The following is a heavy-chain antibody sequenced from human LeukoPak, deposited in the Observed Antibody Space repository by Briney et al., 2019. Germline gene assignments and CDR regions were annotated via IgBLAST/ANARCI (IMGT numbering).Heavy chain of an antibody. CDR1: AGSISSRSYL. V-gene: IGHV4-39*01. D-gene: IGHD4/OR15-4a*01. J-gene: IGHJ4*02. CDR2: VDYSGGT. Sequence: SETLSLTCSVSAGSISSRSYLWGWVRQPPGKGLEWIGSVDYSGGTNYNPSLKSRVTISVDTSKNQFSLRLSSVTAADTALYYCARHAALADYQSHLTHFDYWGQGTLVTVSS. CDR3: ARHAALADYQSHLTHFDY.